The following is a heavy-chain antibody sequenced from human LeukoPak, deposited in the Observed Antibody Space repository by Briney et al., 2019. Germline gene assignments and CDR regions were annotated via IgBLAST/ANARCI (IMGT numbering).Heavy chain of an antibody. V-gene: IGHV3-33*01. CDR2: IWYDGSNK. CDR1: GFTFSSYG. Sequence: PGRSLRLSCAASGFTFSSYGMHWDRQAPGKGLEWVAVIWYDGSNKHYADSVKGRFTISRDNSKNTLYLQMNSLRAEDTAVYYCARDLEMAIQYYFDYWGQGTLVTVSS. CDR3: ARDLEMAIQYYFDY. D-gene: IGHD5-24*01. J-gene: IGHJ4*02.